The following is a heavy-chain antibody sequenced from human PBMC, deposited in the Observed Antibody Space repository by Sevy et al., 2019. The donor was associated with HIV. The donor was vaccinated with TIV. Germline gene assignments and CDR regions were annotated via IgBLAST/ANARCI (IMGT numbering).Heavy chain of an antibody. CDR2: ILVGSGVT. J-gene: IGHJ3*01. Sequence: ASVKVSCKASGFTFTSSAVQWVRQTRGQRLQWIGWILVGSGVTNYAQSFQERVSIIGDMSTSTVYMEVTSLTSDDTAVYYCVAEDMTTFGGQFRVFDFWGQGTVVTVSS. D-gene: IGHD3-16*01. CDR1: GFTFTSSA. V-gene: IGHV1-58*01. CDR3: VAEDMTTFGGQFRVFDF.